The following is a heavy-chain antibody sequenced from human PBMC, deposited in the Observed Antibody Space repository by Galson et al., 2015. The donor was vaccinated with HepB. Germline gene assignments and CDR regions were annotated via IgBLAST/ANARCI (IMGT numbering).Heavy chain of an antibody. CDR1: GFTFNNYK. D-gene: IGHD3-22*01. V-gene: IGHV3-74*03. J-gene: IGHJ4*02. Sequence: SLRLSCAATSGFTFNNYKIHWVRHVPGKGLVWVAYIDSDERGTKYADSVKGRFTISRDNARNTVFLQMNNLRVEDTAVYFCGRSRGASGYHYDYWGQGTLVAVSS. CDR2: IDSDERGT. CDR3: GRSRGASGYHYDY.